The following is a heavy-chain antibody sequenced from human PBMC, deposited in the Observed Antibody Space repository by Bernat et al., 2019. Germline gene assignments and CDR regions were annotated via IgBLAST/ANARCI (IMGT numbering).Heavy chain of an antibody. CDR1: GYTFTSYA. V-gene: IGHV1-3*01. Sequence: QVQLVQSGAEVKKPGASVKVSCKAPGYTFTSYAMHWVRQAPGHRLEWMGWINAGNGNTKYSQKFQGRVTITRDTSASTAYMELSSLRSEDTAVYYCALDYGDYVAMDYWGQGTLVTVSS. CDR2: INAGNGNT. CDR3: ALDYGDYVAMDY. D-gene: IGHD4-17*01. J-gene: IGHJ4*02.